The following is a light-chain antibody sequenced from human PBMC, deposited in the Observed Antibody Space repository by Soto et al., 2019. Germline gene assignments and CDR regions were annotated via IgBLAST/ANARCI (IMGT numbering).Light chain of an antibody. Sequence: QSVLTQPPSVSGAPGQRVTISCIGSSSNIGAGYDVHWYQQFPGTAPKLLIHGNINRPSGVPDRFSGSKSGTSASLAITGRQAEDEADYYCQSYDSSLSAWVFGGGTKLTVL. CDR2: GNI. V-gene: IGLV1-40*01. CDR3: QSYDSSLSAWV. CDR1: SSNIGAGYD. J-gene: IGLJ3*02.